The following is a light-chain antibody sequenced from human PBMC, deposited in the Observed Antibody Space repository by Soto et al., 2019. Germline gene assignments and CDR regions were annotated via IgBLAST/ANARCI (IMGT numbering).Light chain of an antibody. Sequence: IVFTHAPCTLSLSPGERATLSCRASQSVSRSYLAWYQQKPGQAPRLLIYGASSRATGIPDRFSGSGSGTELTITISRLEPEDFEVYYCKKYGGSNRKFGQGTRMEIK. CDR3: KKYGGSNRK. CDR2: GAS. J-gene: IGKJ5*01. CDR1: QSVSRSY. V-gene: IGKV3-20*01.